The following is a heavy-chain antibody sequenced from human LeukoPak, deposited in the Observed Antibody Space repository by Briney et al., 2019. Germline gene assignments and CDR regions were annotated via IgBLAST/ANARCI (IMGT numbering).Heavy chain of an antibody. D-gene: IGHD1-26*01. CDR2: IYTSGST. CDR1: GGSISSYY. J-gene: IGHJ3*02. Sequence: SETLSLTCTVSGGSISSYYWSWIRQPPGKGLEWIGHIYTSGSTNYNPSLKSRVTISVDTSKNQFSLKLSSVTAADTAVYYCAGHDLSAWEPDAFDIWGQGTMVTVSS. V-gene: IGHV4-4*09. CDR3: AGHDLSAWEPDAFDI.